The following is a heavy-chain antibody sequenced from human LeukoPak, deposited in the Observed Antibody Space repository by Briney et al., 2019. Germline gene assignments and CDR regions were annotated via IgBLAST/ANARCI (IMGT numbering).Heavy chain of an antibody. D-gene: IGHD2-2*01. Sequence: GASVKVSCKASGYTFTSYGISWVRQAPGQGLEWMGWISAYNGNTNYAQKLQGRVTMTTDTSTSTAYMELRSLRSDDTAVYYCARASGCSSTSCSGNWFDPWGQGTLVTVSS. CDR2: ISAYNGNT. CDR3: ARASGCSSTSCSGNWFDP. CDR1: GYTFTSYG. J-gene: IGHJ5*02. V-gene: IGHV1-18*01.